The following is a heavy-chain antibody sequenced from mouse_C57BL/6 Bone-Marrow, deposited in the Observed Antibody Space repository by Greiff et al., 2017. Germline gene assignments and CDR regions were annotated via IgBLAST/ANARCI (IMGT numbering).Heavy chain of an antibody. CDR1: GYSFTGYY. V-gene: IGHV1-42*01. CDR3: ARTAGTLFDY. CDR2: INPSTGGT. J-gene: IGHJ2*01. Sequence: VQLQQSGPELVKPGASVKISCKASGYSFTGYYMNWVKQSPEKSLEWIGEINPSTGGTTYNQKFKAKATLTVDKSSSTAYMQLKSLTSEDAAVYYCARTAGTLFDYGGQGTTPTVSS. D-gene: IGHD1-1*01.